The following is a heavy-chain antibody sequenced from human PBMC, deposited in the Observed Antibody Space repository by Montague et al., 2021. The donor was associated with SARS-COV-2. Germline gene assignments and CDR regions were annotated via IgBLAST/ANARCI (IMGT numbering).Heavy chain of an antibody. V-gene: IGHV4-61*02. Sequence: TLSLTCTVTGGPISGSSDYWGWIRQPAGKGLEWIGRIHTSGSTNYNPSLKSRVAISIDTSKDQFSLELSSVTAADTAVYYCASSHCGGDCYSGQGTLVTVSS. CDR2: IHTSGST. CDR1: GGPISGSSDY. D-gene: IGHD2-21*02. J-gene: IGHJ4*02. CDR3: ASSHCGGDCY.